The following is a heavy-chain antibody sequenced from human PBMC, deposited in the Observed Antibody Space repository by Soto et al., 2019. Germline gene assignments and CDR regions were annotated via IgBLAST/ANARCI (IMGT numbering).Heavy chain of an antibody. CDR3: ARQATIPGIAAAGTRLQLEFYYGMDV. CDR2: IWYDGSNK. J-gene: IGHJ6*02. D-gene: IGHD6-13*01. V-gene: IGHV3-33*01. CDR1: GFTFSSYG. Sequence: GGSLRLSCAASGFTFSSYGMHWVRQAPGKGLEWVAVIWYDGSNKYYADSVKGRFTISRDNSKNTLYLQMNSLRAEDTAVYYCARQATIPGIAAAGTRLQLEFYYGMDVWGQGTTVTVSS.